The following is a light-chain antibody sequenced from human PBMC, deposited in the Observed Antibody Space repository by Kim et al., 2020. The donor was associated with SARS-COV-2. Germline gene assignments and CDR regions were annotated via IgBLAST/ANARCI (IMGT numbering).Light chain of an antibody. V-gene: IGKV1-5*03. CDR3: QQYNRHYT. CDR2: ESS. CDR1: QTISNW. J-gene: IGKJ2*01. Sequence: DIQMTQSPSTLSASIGDRVTITCRASQTISNWLAWYQQKPGKAPKLLISESSNLEVGVPSRFSGSGSGTEFTLTISSLQPDDFATYYCQQYNRHYTFGQGTKLEI.